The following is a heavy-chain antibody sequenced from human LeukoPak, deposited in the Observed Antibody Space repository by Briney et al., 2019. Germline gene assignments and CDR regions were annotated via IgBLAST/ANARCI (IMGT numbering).Heavy chain of an antibody. D-gene: IGHD3-10*01. CDR2: ISSSSSYI. J-gene: IGHJ5*02. Sequence: GGTLRLSCAASGFTFSSYSMNWVRQAPGKGLELVSSISSSSSYIYYADSVKGRFTISRDNAKNSPYLQMNSLRAEDTAVYYCAREGYYYGSGSYYLLWDYNWFDPWGQGTLVTVSS. CDR3: AREGYYYGSGSYYLLWDYNWFDP. CDR1: GFTFSSYS. V-gene: IGHV3-21*01.